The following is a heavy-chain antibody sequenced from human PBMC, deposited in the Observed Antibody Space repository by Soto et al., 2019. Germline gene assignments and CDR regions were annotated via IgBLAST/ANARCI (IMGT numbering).Heavy chain of an antibody. V-gene: IGHV4-34*01. CDR1: GGSFNNYF. CDR3: ARGLAGRYSSIWEVWFDP. Sequence: PSETPSLTCAVYGGSFNNYFWSWIRQPPGKGLEWIGEINDSGSTNYNPSLKSRVTISVDTSKDQFSLKLTSVTAADTAVYYCARGLAGRYSSIWEVWFDPWGQGTLVTVSS. CDR2: INDSGST. J-gene: IGHJ5*02. D-gene: IGHD6-13*01.